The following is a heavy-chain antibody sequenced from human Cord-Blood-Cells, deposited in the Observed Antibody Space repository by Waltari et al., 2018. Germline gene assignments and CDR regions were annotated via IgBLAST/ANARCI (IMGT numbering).Heavy chain of an antibody. CDR1: GYTFTSYA. D-gene: IGHD2-21*01. J-gene: IGHJ3*02. CDR2: MNAGNGNT. Sequence: QVQLVQSGAEVKKPGASVKVSCKASGYTFTSYAMHWVRQAPGQRLEWRGWMNAGNGNTKYSQKFQGRVTITRDTSAGTAYMELSSLRSEDTAVYYCASILAYCGGDCYSAFDIWGQGTMVTVSS. V-gene: IGHV1-3*01. CDR3: ASILAYCGGDCYSAFDI.